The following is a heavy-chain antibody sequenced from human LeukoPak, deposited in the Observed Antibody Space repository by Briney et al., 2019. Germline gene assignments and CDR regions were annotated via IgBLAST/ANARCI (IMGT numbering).Heavy chain of an antibody. J-gene: IGHJ6*03. CDR1: GYSISSGYY. CDR3: ARVGGVGYYYYMDV. V-gene: IGHV4-38-2*01. CDR2: IYHSGST. Sequence: SETLSLTCAVSGYSISSGYYWGWIRQPPGKGLEWIGSIYHSGSTYYNPSLKSRVTISVDTSKNQLSLKLSSVTAADTAVYYGARVGGVGYYYYMDVWGKGTTVTVSS. D-gene: IGHD3-16*01.